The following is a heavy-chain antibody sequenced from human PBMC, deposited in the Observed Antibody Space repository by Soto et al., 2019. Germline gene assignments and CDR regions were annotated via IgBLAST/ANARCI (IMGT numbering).Heavy chain of an antibody. J-gene: IGHJ6*02. D-gene: IGHD3-22*01. Sequence: ESLKISCKGSGYSFTSYWIGWVRQMPGKGLEWMGIIYPGDSDTRYSPSFQGQVTISADKSISTAYLQWSSLKASDTAMYYCARLIYDSSGYYPYYYYGMDVWGQGTTVTVSS. CDR3: ARLIYDSSGYYPYYYYGMDV. V-gene: IGHV5-51*01. CDR2: IYPGDSDT. CDR1: GYSFTSYW.